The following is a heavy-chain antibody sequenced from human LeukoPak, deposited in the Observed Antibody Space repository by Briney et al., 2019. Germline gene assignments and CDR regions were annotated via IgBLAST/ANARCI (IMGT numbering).Heavy chain of an antibody. CDR2: ILYGEK. V-gene: IGHV3-30*02. D-gene: IGHD3-10*01. J-gene: IGHJ4*02. CDR3: AKDPVLGSGSFYGVYFDY. CDR1: GFTFRSFG. Sequence: GGSLRLSCAASGFTFRSFGMHWVGQAPGRGREGGALILYGEKYYADSVKGRFTISRDNSRNTPYLQMASLRAEDPAVYYCAKDPVLGSGSFYGVYFDYWGQGTLVTVSS.